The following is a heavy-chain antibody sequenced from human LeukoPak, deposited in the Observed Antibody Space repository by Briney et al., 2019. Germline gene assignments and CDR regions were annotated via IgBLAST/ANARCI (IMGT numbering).Heavy chain of an antibody. CDR1: GFTFSTSW. D-gene: IGHD3-9*01. CDR2: IKQDGSEK. CDR3: ARDLEILRYFDWLPHYYYGMDV. V-gene: IGHV3-7*01. Sequence: GGSLRLSCAASGFTFSTSWMSWVRQAPGKGLEWVANIKQDGSEKYYVDSVKGRFTISRDNAKNSLYLQMNSLRAEDTAVYYCARDLEILRYFDWLPHYYYGMDVWGQGTTVTVSS. J-gene: IGHJ6*02.